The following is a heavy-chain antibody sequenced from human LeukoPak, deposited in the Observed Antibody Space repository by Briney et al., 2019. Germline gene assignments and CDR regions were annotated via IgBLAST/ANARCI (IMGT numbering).Heavy chain of an antibody. CDR1: GFTFSSYA. Sequence: GGFLRLSCAASGFTFSSYAMSWVRQAPGKGLEWVSAISGSGGSTYYADSVKGRFTISRDNSKNTLYLQMNSLRAEDTAVYYCAKVGYYYGSGSPDNWFDPWGQGTLVTVSS. V-gene: IGHV3-23*01. J-gene: IGHJ5*02. CDR3: AKVGYYYGSGSPDNWFDP. CDR2: ISGSGGST. D-gene: IGHD3-10*01.